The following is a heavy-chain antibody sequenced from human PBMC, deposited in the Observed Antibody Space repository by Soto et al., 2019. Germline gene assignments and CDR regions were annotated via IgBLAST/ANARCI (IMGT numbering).Heavy chain of an antibody. J-gene: IGHJ4*02. CDR2: ISYDGSNK. Sequence: GGSLRLSCAASGFTFSSYAMHWVRQAPGKGLEWVAVISYDGSNKYYADSVKGRFTISRDNSKNTLYLQMNSLRAEDTAVYYCARGRGYYDSSGYFKTLPPVDYWGQGTLVTVSS. V-gene: IGHV3-30-3*01. CDR1: GFTFSSYA. D-gene: IGHD3-22*01. CDR3: ARGRGYYDSSGYFKTLPPVDY.